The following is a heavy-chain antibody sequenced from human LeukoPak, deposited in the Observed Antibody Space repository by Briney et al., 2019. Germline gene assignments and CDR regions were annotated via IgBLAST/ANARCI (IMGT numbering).Heavy chain of an antibody. CDR3: ARGAGAATGEAFDT. CDR1: GGSLSSYY. V-gene: IGHV4-4*07. D-gene: IGHD2-15*01. Sequence: SQTLSPTRPVSGGSLSSYYWSWMGQPACTGLEWFGRIYSDGDTNYNPSLKSRVTMSVDTSKNQVSLKLSSVTAADTAVYYCARGAGAATGEAFDTWGQGTTVTVSS. J-gene: IGHJ3*02. CDR2: IYSDGDT.